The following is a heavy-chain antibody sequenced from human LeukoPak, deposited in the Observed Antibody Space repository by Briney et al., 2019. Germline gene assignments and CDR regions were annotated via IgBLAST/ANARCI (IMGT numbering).Heavy chain of an antibody. CDR1: GYTFTSYG. D-gene: IGHD5-12*01. CDR3: ARDETRDIVATLNY. J-gene: IGHJ4*02. CDR2: ISAYNGNT. Sequence: ASVKVSCKASGYTFTSYGISWVRQAPGQGLEWMGWISAYNGNTNYAQKLQGRVTMTTDTSTSTAYMELRSLRSDDTAVYYCARDETRDIVATLNYWGQGTLVTVSS. V-gene: IGHV1-18*01.